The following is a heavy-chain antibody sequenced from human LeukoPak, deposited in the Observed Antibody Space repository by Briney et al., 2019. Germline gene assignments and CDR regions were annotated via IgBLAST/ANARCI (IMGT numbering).Heavy chain of an antibody. D-gene: IGHD4-23*01. Sequence: GGSLRLSCAASGFTVSSNYMSWVRQAPGKGLEWVSVIYSGGSTYYADSVKGRFTISRDNSKNTLYLQMNSLRAEDTAVYYCASEGYGGNSDAFDSWGQGTMVTVSS. CDR2: IYSGGST. CDR1: GFTVSSNY. CDR3: ASEGYGGNSDAFDS. V-gene: IGHV3-53*01. J-gene: IGHJ3*02.